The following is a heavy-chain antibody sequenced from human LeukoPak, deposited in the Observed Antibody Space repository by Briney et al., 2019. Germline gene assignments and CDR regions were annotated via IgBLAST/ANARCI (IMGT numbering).Heavy chain of an antibody. Sequence: SGESLKISCKGSGYSFTSYWIGWVRQMPGKGLEWMGIIYPGDSDTRYSPSFQGQVTISADKSISTAYLQWSSLKASDTAMYYCARPSSPKYSSSWWYPFDYWGQGTLVTVSS. V-gene: IGHV5-51*01. CDR3: ARPSSPKYSSSWWYPFDY. CDR2: IYPGDSDT. D-gene: IGHD6-13*01. J-gene: IGHJ4*02. CDR1: GYSFTSYW.